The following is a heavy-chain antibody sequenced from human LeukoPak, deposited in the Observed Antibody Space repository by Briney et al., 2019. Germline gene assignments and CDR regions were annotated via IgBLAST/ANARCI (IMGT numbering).Heavy chain of an antibody. J-gene: IGHJ3*02. D-gene: IGHD6-25*01. CDR2: ISYDGSNK. CDR3: AKPIAKGSEEGAFDI. Sequence: QTGGSLRLSCAASGFTFSSYGTHWVRQAPGKGLEWVAVISYDGSNKYYADSVKGRFTISRDNSKNTLYLQMNSLRAEDTAVYYCAKPIAKGSEEGAFDIWGQGTMVIVSS. V-gene: IGHV3-30*18. CDR1: GFTFSSYG.